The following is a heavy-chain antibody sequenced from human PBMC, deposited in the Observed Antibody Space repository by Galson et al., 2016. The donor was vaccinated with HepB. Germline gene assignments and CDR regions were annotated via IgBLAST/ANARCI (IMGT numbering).Heavy chain of an antibody. V-gene: IGHV1-69*13. J-gene: IGHJ6*02. CDR3: ATTLPAAMHYRTLRYRYYYYGMDV. Sequence: SVKVSCKASGGTFSTSGISWVRQAPGQGLEWMGGIIPIFATPNYAQKFQGRVTITADESTSTAYMELSSLKSDDTAVFYCATTLPAAMHYRTLRYRYYYYGMDVWGQGTTVTVSS. D-gene: IGHD2-2*01. CDR1: GGTFSTSG. CDR2: IIPIFATP.